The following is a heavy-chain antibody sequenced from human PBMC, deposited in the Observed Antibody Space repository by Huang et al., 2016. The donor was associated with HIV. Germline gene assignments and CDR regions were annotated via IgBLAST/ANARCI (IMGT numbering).Heavy chain of an antibody. Sequence: QVQLVQSGAEVKKPGSSVKVSCKTSGDTLGRYGISWVRQAPGQGLEWLGGGIPVFGTPNYALKFQDRVTINADDSTSTAFMELRSLRSEDTAVYYCASGIYDGYTYRQFDYWGQGTLVTVSS. D-gene: IGHD5-12*01. CDR2: GIPVFGTP. J-gene: IGHJ4*02. CDR1: GDTLGRYG. CDR3: ASGIYDGYTYRQFDY. V-gene: IGHV1-69*13.